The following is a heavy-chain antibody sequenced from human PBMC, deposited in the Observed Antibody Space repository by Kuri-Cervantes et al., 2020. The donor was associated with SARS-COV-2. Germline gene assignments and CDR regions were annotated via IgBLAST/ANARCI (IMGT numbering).Heavy chain of an antibody. CDR2: ISYDGSNK. Sequence: LSLTCAASGFTFSSYAMHWVRQAPGKGLEWVAVISYDGSNKYYADSVKGRFTISRDNSKNTLYLQMNSLRAEDTAVYYCARTLGEDIVVVPAATFDYWGQGALVTVSS. CDR1: GFTFSSYA. J-gene: IGHJ4*02. CDR3: ARTLGEDIVVVPAATFDY. D-gene: IGHD2-2*01. V-gene: IGHV3-30-3*01.